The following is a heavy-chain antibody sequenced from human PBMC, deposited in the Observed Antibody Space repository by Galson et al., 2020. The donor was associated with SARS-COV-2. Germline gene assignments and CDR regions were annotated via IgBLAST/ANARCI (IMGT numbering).Heavy chain of an antibody. Sequence: ASVKVSCKASGYPFTGYYIHWLRQAPGQGVAWMGWISPNSGGTNYAQKFQDRVTMTRDTSISTAFMELSGLRSDDTALYYCARASRVARLGELSLGAFSWGQGTRVTVSS. CDR3: ARASRVARLGELSLGAFS. J-gene: IGHJ5*02. CDR1: GYPFTGYY. D-gene: IGHD3-16*01. V-gene: IGHV1-2*02. CDR2: ISPNSGGT.